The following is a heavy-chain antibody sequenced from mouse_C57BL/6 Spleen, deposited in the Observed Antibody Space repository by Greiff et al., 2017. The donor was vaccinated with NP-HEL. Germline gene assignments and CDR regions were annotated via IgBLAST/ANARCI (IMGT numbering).Heavy chain of an antibody. J-gene: IGHJ4*01. V-gene: IGHV1-82*01. CDR1: GYAFSSSW. Sequence: QVQLQQSGPELVKPGASVKISCKASGYAFSSSWMNWVKQRPGKGLEWIGRIYPGDGDTNYNGKVKGKATLTADKSSSTAYMQLSSLTSEDSAVYFCATPMVTTGYYAMDYWGQGTSVTVSS. D-gene: IGHD2-2*01. CDR2: IYPGDGDT. CDR3: ATPMVTTGYYAMDY.